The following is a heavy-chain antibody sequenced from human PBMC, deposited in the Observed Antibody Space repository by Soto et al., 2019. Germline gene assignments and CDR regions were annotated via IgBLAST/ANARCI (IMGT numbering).Heavy chain of an antibody. CDR2: ISPDENDK. J-gene: IGHJ4*02. D-gene: IGHD3-16*01. CDR3: AKDARGSDSWHLHY. CDR1: GFTLSNSG. Sequence: QVQLVESGGGVVQPGRSLRLSCVASGFTLSNSGMHWVRQAPGKGLEWVAVISPDENDKYYADSVKGRFTLSRDNSKNTLDVQMNSLRADDTAVYYCAKDARGSDSWHLHYWGQGTLVTVSS. V-gene: IGHV3-30*18.